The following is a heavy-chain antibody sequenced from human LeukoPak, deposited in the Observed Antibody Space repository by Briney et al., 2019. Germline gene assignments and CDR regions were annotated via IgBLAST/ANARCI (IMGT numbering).Heavy chain of an antibody. V-gene: IGHV4-59*12. CDR3: TTEESRVGRRYDNIGFYY. CDR2: VYYSRST. Sequence: SETLSLTCNVSGDSISAYYWNWVRESPGKGLEWIAYVYYSRSTGYNPSHKNPAAISVGPSKNQFSLTLSSVTAADTAVYSCTTEESRVGRRYDNIGFYYWGQGTLVTVSS. CDR1: GDSISAYY. J-gene: IGHJ4*02. D-gene: IGHD5-12*01.